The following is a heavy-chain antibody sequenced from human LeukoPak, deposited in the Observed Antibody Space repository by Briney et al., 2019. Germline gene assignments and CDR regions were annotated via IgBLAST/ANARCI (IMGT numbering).Heavy chain of an antibody. Sequence: GGSLQISCKGSGYSFAKDWSGGVGQLPGKDLEWMGIIYPGDSDTTYKPSFQGQVTISADKSISTAYLQWSSLKASDTAMYYCARSRAEKVPVWGSYRHHDALDIWGQGTRVTVSP. V-gene: IGHV5-51*01. D-gene: IGHD3-16*02. CDR1: GYSFAKDW. CDR2: IYPGDSDT. J-gene: IGHJ3*02. CDR3: ARSRAEKVPVWGSYRHHDALDI.